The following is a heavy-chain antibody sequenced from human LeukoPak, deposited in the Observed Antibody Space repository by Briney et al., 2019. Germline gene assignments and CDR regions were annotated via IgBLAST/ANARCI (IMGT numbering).Heavy chain of an antibody. D-gene: IGHD2-2*01. CDR1: GGSFSGYY. V-gene: IGHV4-34*01. CDR2: INHSGST. Sequence: SETLSLTCAVYGGSFSGYYWSWIRQPPGKGLEWIGEINHSGSTNYNPSLKSRVTISVDTSKNQFSLKLSSVTAADTAVYYCARGGVVPAANYYYYYYGMDVWGQGTTVTVSS. J-gene: IGHJ6*02. CDR3: ARGGVVPAANYYYYYYGMDV.